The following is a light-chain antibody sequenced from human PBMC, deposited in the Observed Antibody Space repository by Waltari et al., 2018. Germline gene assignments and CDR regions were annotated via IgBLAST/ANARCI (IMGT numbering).Light chain of an antibody. CDR3: TPPPSSPSP. V-gene: IGKV3-20*01. J-gene: IGKJ2*01. Sequence: CRASQNLHHHYLAWYQQKPGQAPRTLIYGASSNATGIPDRFSGSGSGNDFTLTISRLEPEDFAVYYCTPPPSSPSPFGQGTKLEIK. CDR2: GAS. CDR1: QNLHHHY.